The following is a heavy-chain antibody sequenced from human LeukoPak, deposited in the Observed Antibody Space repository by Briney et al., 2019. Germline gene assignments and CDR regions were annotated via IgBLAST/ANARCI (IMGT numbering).Heavy chain of an antibody. D-gene: IGHD1-1*01. CDR2: IYSSGAT. CDR3: VKHVQGGFDP. J-gene: IGHJ5*02. Sequence: PSETLSLTSTVSGGSISNSYWSWIRQPPGKGLEWIGYIYSSGATEYNPSLESRVTISVDTSKNQFSLKLSSVTAADTAVYYCVKHVQGGFDPWGQGTLVTVSS. V-gene: IGHV4-59*08. CDR1: GGSISNSY.